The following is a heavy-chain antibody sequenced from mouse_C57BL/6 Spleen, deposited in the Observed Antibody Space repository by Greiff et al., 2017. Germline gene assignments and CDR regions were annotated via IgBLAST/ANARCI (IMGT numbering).Heavy chain of an antibody. J-gene: IGHJ1*03. D-gene: IGHD1-1*01. Sequence: VQLKESGPGLAKPSQTLSLTCSVTGYSITSDYWNWIRKFPGNKLEYMGYISYSGSTYYNPSLKSRISITRDTSTTHYYLQLNSVTTEDTATYYCARSLYYGSSYRYFDVWGTGTTVTVSS. CDR3: ARSLYYGSSYRYFDV. CDR2: ISYSGST. V-gene: IGHV3-8*01. CDR1: GYSITSDY.